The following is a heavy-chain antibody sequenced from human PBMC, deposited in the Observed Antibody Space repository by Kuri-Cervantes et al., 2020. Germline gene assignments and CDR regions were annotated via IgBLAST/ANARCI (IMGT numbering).Heavy chain of an antibody. V-gene: IGHV4-34*01. D-gene: IGHD2-15*01. Sequence: SCAASGFTFSSYAMSWVRQAPGKGLEWIGEINHSGSTNYNPSLKSRVTISVDTSKNQFSLKLSSVTAADTAVYYCARAPVVDIYRFDYWGQGTLVTVSS. CDR3: ARAPVVDIYRFDY. CDR2: INHSGST. J-gene: IGHJ4*02. CDR1: GFTFSSYA.